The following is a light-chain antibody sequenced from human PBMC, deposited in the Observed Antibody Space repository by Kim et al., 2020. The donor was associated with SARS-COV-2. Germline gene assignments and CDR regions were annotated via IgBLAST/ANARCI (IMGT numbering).Light chain of an antibody. CDR2: YDT. CDR3: QVWHTGGDRVV. J-gene: IGLJ2*01. V-gene: IGLV3-21*01. Sequence: APGQTARITCGGDNIGDYRVHWYQQKPGQAPLLVIYYDTDRPSGVPARFSGSNSGTTVTLTISSVEAGDEADYYCQVWHTGGDRVVFGGGTQLTVL. CDR1: NIGDYR.